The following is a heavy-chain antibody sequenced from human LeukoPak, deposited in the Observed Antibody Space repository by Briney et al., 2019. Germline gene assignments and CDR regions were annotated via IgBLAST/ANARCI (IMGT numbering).Heavy chain of an antibody. CDR3: ARGIVGTPQAFDI. Sequence: GGSLRLSCAASGFTFSTYSMNWVRQAPGKGLEWVSSISSSSSYIYYADSVKGRFTISRDNSKNTLYLHMNSLRAEDTAVYYCARGIVGTPQAFDIWGQGTMVTVSS. CDR2: ISSSSSYI. D-gene: IGHD1-26*01. V-gene: IGHV3-21*04. J-gene: IGHJ3*02. CDR1: GFTFSTYS.